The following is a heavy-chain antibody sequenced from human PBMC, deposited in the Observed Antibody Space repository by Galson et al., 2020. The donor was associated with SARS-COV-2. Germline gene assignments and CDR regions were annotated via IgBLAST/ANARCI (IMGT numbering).Heavy chain of an antibody. CDR1: GYRFTSYG. J-gene: IGHJ4*02. CDR2: ISAYNGNT. CDR3: ARSGDDYGSGSFSY. Sequence: ASVKVSCKTSGYRFTSYGISWVRQAPGQGLEWMGWISAYNGNTNYAQKFQGRVTLNTETSTSTAYMDLRSLRSDDTAVYYCARSGDDYGSGSFSYWGQGTLVTVSS. V-gene: IGHV1-18*01. D-gene: IGHD3-10*01.